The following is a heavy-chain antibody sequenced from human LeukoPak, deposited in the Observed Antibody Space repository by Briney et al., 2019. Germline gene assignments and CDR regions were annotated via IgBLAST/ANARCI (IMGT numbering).Heavy chain of an antibody. CDR2: MNPSGRT. CDR1: GGTFSGFN. Sequence: PSETLSLTCGVHGGTFSGFNWNWIRQPPGKGLEWMGEMNPSGRTTYNPSLKSRVSMSLDTSKNQFSLKLSSVTAADTAVYYCARGLKPYCTNGVCYTGDFWGQGTLVTVSP. V-gene: IGHV4-34*01. J-gene: IGHJ4*02. D-gene: IGHD2-8*01. CDR3: ARGLKPYCTNGVCYTGDF.